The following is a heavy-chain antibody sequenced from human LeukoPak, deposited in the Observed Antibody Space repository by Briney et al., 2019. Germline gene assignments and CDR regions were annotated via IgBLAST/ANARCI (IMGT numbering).Heavy chain of an antibody. CDR3: LVTTRGYYYYGMDV. J-gene: IGHJ6*02. CDR1: GFTFSSYW. CDR2: IRSKAYGGTT. Sequence: GGSLRLSCVASGFTFSSYWMSWVRQAPGKGLEWVGFIRSKAYGGTTEYAASVKGRFTISRDDSKSIAYLQMNSLKTEDTAVYYCLVTTRGYYYYGMDVWGQGTTVTVSS. D-gene: IGHD2-21*02. V-gene: IGHV3-49*04.